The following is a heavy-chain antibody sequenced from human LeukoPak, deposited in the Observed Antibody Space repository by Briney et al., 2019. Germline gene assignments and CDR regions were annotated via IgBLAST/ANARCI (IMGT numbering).Heavy chain of an antibody. CDR2: IRYDGSNK. Sequence: PGGSLRLSCAASGFTFSSYGMTWVRQAPGKGLEWVAFIRYDGSNKYYADSVKGRFTISRDNSKNTLYLQMNSLRAEDTAVYYCAKDHRQKQWLVSGITYMDVWGKGTTVTISS. V-gene: IGHV3-30*02. CDR1: GFTFSSYG. CDR3: AKDHRQKQWLVSGITYMDV. D-gene: IGHD6-19*01. J-gene: IGHJ6*03.